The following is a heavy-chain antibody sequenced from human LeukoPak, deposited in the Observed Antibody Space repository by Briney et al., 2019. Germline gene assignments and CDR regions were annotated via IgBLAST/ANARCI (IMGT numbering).Heavy chain of an antibody. D-gene: IGHD3-22*01. V-gene: IGHV4-59*08. Sequence: SETLSLTCTVSGGSISSYYWSWIRQPPGKGLEWIGYIYYSGSTNYDPSLKSRVTISVDTSKNQFSLKLSSVTAADTAVYYCARSLRYYYDSSGSDYWGQGTLVTVSS. CDR3: ARSLRYYYDSSGSDY. CDR1: GGSISSYY. CDR2: IYYSGST. J-gene: IGHJ4*02.